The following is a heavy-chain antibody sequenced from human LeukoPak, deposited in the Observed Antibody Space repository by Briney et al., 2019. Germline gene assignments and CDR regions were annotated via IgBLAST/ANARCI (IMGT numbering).Heavy chain of an antibody. J-gene: IGHJ4*02. Sequence: SETLSLTCTVSGGSISSGGYYWSWIRQHPGKGLERIGYIYYSGSTYYNPSLKSRVTISVDTSKNQFSLKLSSVTAADTAVYYCARAQSRTLYYYDSSGYYYDYWGQGTLVTVSS. CDR3: ARAQSRTLYYYDSSGYYYDY. CDR2: IYYSGST. D-gene: IGHD3-22*01. V-gene: IGHV4-31*03. CDR1: GGSISSGGYY.